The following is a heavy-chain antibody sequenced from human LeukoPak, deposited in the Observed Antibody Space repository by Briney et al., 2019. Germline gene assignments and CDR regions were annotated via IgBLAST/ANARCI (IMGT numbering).Heavy chain of an antibody. D-gene: IGHD1-26*01. CDR1: GFTFSNHY. CDR2: ITSSSTYT. J-gene: IGHJ4*02. CDR3: AKDDPGVIVGAVIY. Sequence: PGGSLRLSCAASGFTFSNHYMTWIRQAPGKGLEWVSYITSSSTYTEYADSVKGRFTVSRDNARNSLYLQMNSLRAEDTAVYYCAKDDPGVIVGAVIYWGQGTLVTVSS. V-gene: IGHV3-11*05.